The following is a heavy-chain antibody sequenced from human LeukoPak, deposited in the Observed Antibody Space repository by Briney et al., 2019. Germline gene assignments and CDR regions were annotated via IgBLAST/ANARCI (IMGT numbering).Heavy chain of an antibody. CDR1: GYTFNSYG. D-gene: IGHD6-19*01. V-gene: IGHV1-18*01. J-gene: IGHJ4*02. CDR2: ISTYNGNK. Sequence: ASVKVSCKASGYTFNSYGISWVRQAPGQGLEWMGWISTYNGNKHYSQKLQGRVSMTTDTSTSTAYMELRSLRSDDTAVYYCARELAVARTGHLDYWGQGTLVTVSS. CDR3: ARELAVARTGHLDY.